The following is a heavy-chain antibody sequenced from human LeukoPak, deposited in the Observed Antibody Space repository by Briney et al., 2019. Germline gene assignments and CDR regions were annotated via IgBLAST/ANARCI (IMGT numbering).Heavy chain of an antibody. CDR2: ISSNGGST. Sequence: GGSLRLSCAASGFTFSSYAMHWVRQAPGKGLEYVSAISSNGGSTYYANSVKGRFTISRDNSKNTLYLQMGSLRAGDTAVYYCARARHYDSSGYYYGGLAFDIWGQGTMVTVSS. CDR1: GFTFSSYA. D-gene: IGHD3-22*01. J-gene: IGHJ3*02. V-gene: IGHV3-64*01. CDR3: ARARHYDSSGYYYGGLAFDI.